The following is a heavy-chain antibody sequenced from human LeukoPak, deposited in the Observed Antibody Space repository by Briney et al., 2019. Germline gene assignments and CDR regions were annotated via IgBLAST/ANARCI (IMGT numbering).Heavy chain of an antibody. CDR1: GFTFSSYW. V-gene: IGHV3-7*03. D-gene: IGHD6-13*01. CDR2: IKQDGSEK. Sequence: GGSLRLSCAASGFTFSSYWMSWVRQAPGKGLEWVANIKQDGSEKYYVDSVKGRFTISRDNAKNSLYLQMNSLRAEDTAVYYCARARAAAAPYYYYYYGMDVWGQGTTVTVSS. CDR3: ARARAAAAPYYYYYYGMDV. J-gene: IGHJ6*02.